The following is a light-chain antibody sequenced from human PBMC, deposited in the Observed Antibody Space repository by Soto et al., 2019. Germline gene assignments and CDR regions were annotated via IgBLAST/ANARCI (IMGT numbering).Light chain of an antibody. V-gene: IGKV1-5*03. J-gene: IGKJ1*01. CDR2: KAS. Sequence: DIQMTQSPSTLSASIGDRVTITCRASQSINSRLAWYQQKPGKAPNLLIYKASNLESGVPSRFSGSGSGTAFTLTISSLQPDDFATYYCQHYNNYLTFGQGTKVEIK. CDR3: QHYNNYLT. CDR1: QSINSR.